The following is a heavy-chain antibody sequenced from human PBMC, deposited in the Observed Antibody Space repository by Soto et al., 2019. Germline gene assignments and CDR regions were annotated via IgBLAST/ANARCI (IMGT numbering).Heavy chain of an antibody. CDR2: IWYDGSNK. CDR3: AREHYIWGSYRYTNVDY. Sequence: GGSLRLSCAASGFTFSSYGMHWVRQAPGKGLEWVAVIWYDGSNKYYADSVKGRFTISRDNSKNTLYLQMNSLRAEDTAVYYCAREHYIWGSYRYTNVDYWGQGTLVTVSS. V-gene: IGHV3-33*01. D-gene: IGHD3-16*02. J-gene: IGHJ4*02. CDR1: GFTFSSYG.